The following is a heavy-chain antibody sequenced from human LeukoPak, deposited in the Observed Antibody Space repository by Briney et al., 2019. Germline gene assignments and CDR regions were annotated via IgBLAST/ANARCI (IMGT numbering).Heavy chain of an antibody. CDR2: ISGSGGST. J-gene: IGHJ5*02. V-gene: IGHV3-23*01. CDR3: AKAAVTTSTLNWFDP. Sequence: GSLRLSCAVSGITLSNYGMSWVRQAPGKGLEWVSGISGSGGSTYYADSVKGRFTISRDNSKNTLYLQMNSLRAEDTAVYYCAKAAVTTSTLNWFDPWGQGTLVAVSS. CDR1: GITLSNYG. D-gene: IGHD4-17*01.